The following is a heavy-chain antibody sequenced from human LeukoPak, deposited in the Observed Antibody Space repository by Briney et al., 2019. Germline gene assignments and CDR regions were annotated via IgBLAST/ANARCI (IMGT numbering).Heavy chain of an antibody. Sequence: PGGSLRLSCATSGFTLSSYNMNWVRQAPGKGLEWVSYISSSGSTIYYADSVKGRFTISRDNAKNSLYLQVNSLRAEDTAVYYCAELGITMIGGVWGKGTTVTISS. D-gene: IGHD3-10*02. J-gene: IGHJ6*04. CDR2: ISSSGSTI. CDR1: GFTLSSYN. V-gene: IGHV3-48*04. CDR3: AELGITMIGGV.